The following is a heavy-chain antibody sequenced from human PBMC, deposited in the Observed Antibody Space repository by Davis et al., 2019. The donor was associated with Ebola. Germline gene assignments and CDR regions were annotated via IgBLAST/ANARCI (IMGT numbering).Heavy chain of an antibody. Sequence: GSLRLSCAVYGGSFSGYYWSWIRQPPGKGLEWIGEINHSGSTNYNPSLKSRVTISVDKSKNQFSLKLSSVTAADTAVYYCARDGGWLQPYYFDYWGQGTLVTVSS. CDR1: GGSFSGYY. D-gene: IGHD5-24*01. CDR2: INHSGST. J-gene: IGHJ4*02. V-gene: IGHV4-34*01. CDR3: ARDGGWLQPYYFDY.